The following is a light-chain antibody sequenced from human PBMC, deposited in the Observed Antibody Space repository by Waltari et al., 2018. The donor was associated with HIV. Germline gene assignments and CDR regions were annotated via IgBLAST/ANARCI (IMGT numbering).Light chain of an antibody. J-gene: IGLJ1*01. CDR1: DSDVGKYDF. V-gene: IGLV2-23*02. CDR3: CSYAGGPFV. CDR2: DVN. Sequence: QSALTQPASVSGSLGQSVNMSCSGSDSDVGKYDFVSWYQHNPGKAPHLIIYDVNTRPSGVSLRFSGSKSGNTASLTISGLQAEDEADYYCCSYAGGPFVFGSGT.